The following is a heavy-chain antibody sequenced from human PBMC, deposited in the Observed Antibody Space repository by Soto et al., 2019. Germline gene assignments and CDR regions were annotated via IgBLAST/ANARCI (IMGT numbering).Heavy chain of an antibody. V-gene: IGHV1-69*01. J-gene: IGHJ6*02. D-gene: IGHD3-22*01. CDR3: AASRGFYEAMDA. Sequence: QVQLVQSGAEVKKPGSSVKVSCTASGGAFRNYAVSWVRQAPGQGREWMGAVTPTFGAGVYAQKFQGRLTIFADEPTNTAYLNVSSLTFEDAAIYYCAASRGFYEAMDAWGQGTTLTVSS. CDR2: VTPTFGAG. CDR1: GGAFRNYA.